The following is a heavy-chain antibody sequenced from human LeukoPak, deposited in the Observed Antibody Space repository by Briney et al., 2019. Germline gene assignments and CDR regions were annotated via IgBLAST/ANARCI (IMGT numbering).Heavy chain of an antibody. Sequence: PGGSLRLSCAASGFTFNSYSMNRVRQAPGKGLEWVSCISSSSGYIYYADSVKGRFTISRDNAKNSLYLQMNSLRAEDTAVYYCARDSAAVRDAFDIWGLGTMVTVSS. V-gene: IGHV3-21*01. CDR3: ARDSAAVRDAFDI. CDR2: ISSSSGYI. CDR1: GFTFNSYS. D-gene: IGHD3-10*01. J-gene: IGHJ3*02.